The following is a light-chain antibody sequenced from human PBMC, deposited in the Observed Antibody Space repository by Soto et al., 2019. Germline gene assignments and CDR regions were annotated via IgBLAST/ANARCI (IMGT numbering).Light chain of an antibody. CDR3: QQRYHWPPFT. V-gene: IGKV3-11*01. CDR2: DAS. J-gene: IGKJ3*01. Sequence: EIVLTQSPATLSLSPGERATLSCRARQSISNYLAWYQQKPGQSPRLLIYDASNRATGIPARFSGSGSGTDFTLTISSVEPEDFAVYYCQQRYHWPPFTFGPGTKVDIK. CDR1: QSISNY.